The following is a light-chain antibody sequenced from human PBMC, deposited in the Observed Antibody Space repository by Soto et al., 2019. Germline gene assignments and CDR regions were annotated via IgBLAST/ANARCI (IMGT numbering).Light chain of an antibody. J-gene: IGLJ1*01. CDR3: SSYRTSNTRQIV. Sequence: QSLLTQPSSVSGSPGQSITISCTGTSSDVGGYNYVSWYQHHPGKAPKLMIYDVSNRPSGVSNRFSGSKSGNTASPSISGLQPEDEADYYCSSYRTSNTRQIVCGTGTKVTVL. CDR1: SSDVGGYNY. V-gene: IGLV2-14*03. CDR2: DVS.